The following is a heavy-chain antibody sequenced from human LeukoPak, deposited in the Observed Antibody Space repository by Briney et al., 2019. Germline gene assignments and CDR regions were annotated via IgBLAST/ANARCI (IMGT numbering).Heavy chain of an antibody. CDR3: ARVPYSSSWYPNNWFDP. CDR2: IYYSGST. D-gene: IGHD6-13*01. Sequence: SETLSLTCTVSGGSISSYYWSWIRQPPGKGLEWIGYIYYSGSTNYNPSLKSRVTISVDTSKNQFSLKLSSVTAADTAVYYCARVPYSSSWYPNNWFDPWGQGTLVTVSS. J-gene: IGHJ5*02. CDR1: GGSISSYY. V-gene: IGHV4-59*01.